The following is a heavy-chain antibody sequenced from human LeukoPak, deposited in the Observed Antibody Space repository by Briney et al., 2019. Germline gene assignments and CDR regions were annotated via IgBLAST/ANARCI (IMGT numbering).Heavy chain of an antibody. J-gene: IGHJ5*02. CDR3: ARQYRSLLTGYYPNWFDP. CDR1: GGSISSSSYY. V-gene: IGHV4-39*01. CDR2: IYYSGST. Sequence: SETLSLTCTVSGGSISSSSYYWGWIRQPPGKGLEWIGSIYYSGSTYYNPSLKSRVTISVDTSKNQFSPKLSSVTAADTAVYYCARQYRSLLTGYYPNWFDPWGQGTLVTVSS. D-gene: IGHD3-9*01.